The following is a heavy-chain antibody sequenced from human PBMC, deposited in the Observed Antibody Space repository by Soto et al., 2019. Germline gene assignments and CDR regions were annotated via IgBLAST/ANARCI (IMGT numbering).Heavy chain of an antibody. Sequence: PGGSLRLSCAASGFTFNNYWMSWVRQAPGKGLEWVAHIKTDGSEKYYVDSVKGRFTISRDNAQSSVYLQMNSLRAEDTAVYYCARRHVVPAASSQDYYYGMDVWGQGTTVTVSS. CDR1: GFTFNNYW. V-gene: IGHV3-7*03. CDR2: IKTDGSEK. CDR3: ARRHVVPAASSQDYYYGMDV. D-gene: IGHD2-2*01. J-gene: IGHJ6*02.